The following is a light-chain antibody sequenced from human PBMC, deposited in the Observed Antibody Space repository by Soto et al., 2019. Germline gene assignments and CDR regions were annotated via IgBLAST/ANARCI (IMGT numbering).Light chain of an antibody. J-gene: IGKJ2*01. CDR2: AAS. V-gene: IGKV1-39*01. Sequence: DIQMTQSPSSLSASVGDSVTFSCRASQYITNTYLSWYQQKPGKAPKLLIYAASSLQSGVPSRFTGSGSGTDFTLSINTLQPEDFASYFCQQTYATPYPFGQGTKLEIK. CDR1: QYITNTY. CDR3: QQTYATPYP.